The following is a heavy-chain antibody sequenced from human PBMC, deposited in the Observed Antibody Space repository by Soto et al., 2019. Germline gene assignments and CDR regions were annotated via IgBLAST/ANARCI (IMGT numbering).Heavy chain of an antibody. CDR1: GYRFSSYW. CDR3: ARHLRYYYYYGMDV. V-gene: IGHV5-10-1*01. CDR2: IDPSDSYT. D-gene: IGHD3-10*01. J-gene: IGHJ6*02. Sequence: GESLKISCKGSGYRFSSYWIGWVRQMPGKGLEWMGRIDPSDSYTNYSPSFQGHVTISADKSISTAYLQWSSLKASDTAMYYCARHLRYYYYYGMDVWGQGTTVTVSS.